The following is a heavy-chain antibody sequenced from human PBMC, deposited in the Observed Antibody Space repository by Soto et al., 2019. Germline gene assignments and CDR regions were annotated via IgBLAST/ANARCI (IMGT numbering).Heavy chain of an antibody. CDR1: GFTFSSYA. D-gene: IGHD5-18*01. J-gene: IGHJ4*02. Sequence: PGVSLRLSCAASGFTFSSYAMSGVRQAPGPGLEWVSAISGSGGSTYYADSVKGRFTISRDNSKNTLYLQMNSLRAEDTAVYYCAKIPPGYSYGYFYFDYWGQGTLVTVSS. CDR3: AKIPPGYSYGYFYFDY. V-gene: IGHV3-23*01. CDR2: ISGSGGST.